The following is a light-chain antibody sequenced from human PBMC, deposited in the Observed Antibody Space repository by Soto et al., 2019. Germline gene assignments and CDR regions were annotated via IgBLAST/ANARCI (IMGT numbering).Light chain of an antibody. CDR3: QQYNSYWHT. CDR2: KAS. Sequence: DIQMTQSPSTRSASVGDRVTITCRASQSISSWLAWFQQKPGKAPKLLIYKASSLESGVPSRFSGSGSGTEFTLTISSLQPDDFATYYCQQYNSYWHTFGQGTKLEIK. V-gene: IGKV1-5*03. J-gene: IGKJ2*01. CDR1: QSISSW.